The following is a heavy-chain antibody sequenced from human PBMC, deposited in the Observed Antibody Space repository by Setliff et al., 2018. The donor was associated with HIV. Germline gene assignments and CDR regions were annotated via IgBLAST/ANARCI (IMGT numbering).Heavy chain of an antibody. CDR3: ARAYNVHDYRFDSSGYKGAADY. CDR1: GFIFSNYW. Sequence: GGSLRLSCAASGFIFSNYWMSWVRQAPGKGLEWVANIRQDGSEKYYVDSVKGRFIASTDNAKNSLFLEMNSLKAEDTAVYYCARAYNVHDYRFDSSGYKGAADYWGQGTLVTVSS. V-gene: IGHV3-7*03. D-gene: IGHD3-22*01. J-gene: IGHJ4*02. CDR2: IRQDGSEK.